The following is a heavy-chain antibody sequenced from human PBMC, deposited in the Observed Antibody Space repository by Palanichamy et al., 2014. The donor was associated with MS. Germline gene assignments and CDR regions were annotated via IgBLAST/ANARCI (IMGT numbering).Heavy chain of an antibody. CDR2: IRSGSDAI. CDR3: VRDLHYAFDI. J-gene: IGHJ3*02. Sequence: EVQLVESGGGLVQPGGSLRLSCAASGFTFSSYSMNWVRQAPGKGLELVSYIRSGSDAIYYADSVKGRFTVSRDNVKNSLYLQLDSLRDEDTAVYYCVRDLHYAFDIWGQGTMVTVSS. CDR1: GFTFSSYS. V-gene: IGHV3-48*02.